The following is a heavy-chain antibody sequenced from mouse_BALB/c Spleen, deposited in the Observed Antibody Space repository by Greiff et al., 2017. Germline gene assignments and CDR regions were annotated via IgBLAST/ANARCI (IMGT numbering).Heavy chain of an antibody. CDR3: ASQTARATKAMDY. CDR2: ISIYYDNT. Sequence: LQESGPELVRPGESVKISCKGSGYTFTDYAMHWVKQSHAKSLEWIGVISIYYDNTNYNQKFKGKATMTVDKSSSTAYMELARLTSEDSAIYYCASQTARATKAMDYWGQGTSVTVSS. CDR1: GYTFTDYA. J-gene: IGHJ4*01. D-gene: IGHD3-2*01. V-gene: IGHV1-67*01.